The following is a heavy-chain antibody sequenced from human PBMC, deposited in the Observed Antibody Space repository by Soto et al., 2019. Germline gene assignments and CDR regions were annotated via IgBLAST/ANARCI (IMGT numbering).Heavy chain of an antibody. J-gene: IGHJ4*02. D-gene: IGHD5-12*01. CDR1: GYTFTGYY. CDR3: ARAPARGYHPEYYFDY. V-gene: IGHV1-2*04. Sequence: ASVKVSCKASGYTFTGYYMHWVRQAPGQGLEWMGWINPNSGGTNYAQKFQGWVTMTRDTSISTAYMELSRLRSDDTAVYYCARAPARGYHPEYYFDYWGQGTLVTV. CDR2: INPNSGGT.